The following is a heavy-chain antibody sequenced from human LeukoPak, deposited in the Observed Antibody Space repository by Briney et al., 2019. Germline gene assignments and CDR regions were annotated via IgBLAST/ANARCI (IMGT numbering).Heavy chain of an antibody. Sequence: SETLSLTCTVSGGSISSYYWSWIRQPPGKGLEWIGRIYTSGSTNYNPSLKSRVTMSVDTSKNQFSLKLSSVTAADTAVYYCASGGIYSSSWYGGPFDYWGQGTLVTVSS. CDR3: ASGGIYSSSWYGGPFDY. J-gene: IGHJ4*02. CDR2: IYTSGST. V-gene: IGHV4-4*07. D-gene: IGHD6-13*01. CDR1: GGSISSYY.